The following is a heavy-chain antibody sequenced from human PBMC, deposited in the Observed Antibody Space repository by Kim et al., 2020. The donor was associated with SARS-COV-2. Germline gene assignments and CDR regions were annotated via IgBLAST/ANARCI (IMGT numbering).Heavy chain of an antibody. D-gene: IGHD3-10*01. J-gene: IGHJ6*02. CDR1: GGTFSSSA. CDR3: ARISGRYYYYGLDV. CDR2: IIPILGIA. V-gene: IGHV1-69*04. Sequence: SVKVSCKASGGTFSSSAISWVRQAPGQGLEWMGRIIPILGIANSAQKFQGRVTITADKSTSTAYMELSSLRSEDTAVYYCARISGRYYYYGLDVWGQGT.